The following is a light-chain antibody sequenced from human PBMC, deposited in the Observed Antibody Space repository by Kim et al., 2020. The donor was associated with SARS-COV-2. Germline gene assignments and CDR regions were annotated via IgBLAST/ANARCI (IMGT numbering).Light chain of an antibody. J-gene: IGKJ1*01. CDR2: AAS. Sequence: ASVGGRGTITGRAGQDIRNYLAWYQQKPGKVPKLLIYAASALQLGFPSRFSGSGSETDFTLPVTSLQPEDVANYYCQKYNSAPWTFGQGTKVDIK. CDR1: QDIRNY. CDR3: QKYNSAPWT. V-gene: IGKV1-27*01.